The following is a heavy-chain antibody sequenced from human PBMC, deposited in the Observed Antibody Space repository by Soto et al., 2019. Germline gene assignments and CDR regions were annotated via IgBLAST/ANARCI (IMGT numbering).Heavy chain of an antibody. Sequence: ASVKVSCKASGGTFGSYAISWVRRAPGQGLEWMGGIIPIFGTANYAQKFQGRVTITADKSTSTAYMELSSLRSEDTAVYYCARDSGGYSGYVWGNWFDPWGQGTLVTVSS. V-gene: IGHV1-69*06. CDR3: ARDSGGYSGYVWGNWFDP. J-gene: IGHJ5*02. CDR1: GGTFGSYA. CDR2: IIPIFGTA. D-gene: IGHD5-12*01.